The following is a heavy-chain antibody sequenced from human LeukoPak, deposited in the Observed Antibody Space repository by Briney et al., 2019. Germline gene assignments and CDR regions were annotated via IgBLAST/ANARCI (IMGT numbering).Heavy chain of an antibody. Sequence: GGSLRLSCAASGFSFSSFAMSWVRQAPGKGLEWVSSISSSSSYIYYADSVKGRFTISRGNAKNSLYLQMNSLRAEDTAVYYCARGPIALMGYDFWSGTFDLWGRGTLVTVSS. CDR1: GFSFSSFA. J-gene: IGHJ2*01. V-gene: IGHV3-21*01. CDR2: ISSSSSYI. D-gene: IGHD3-3*01. CDR3: ARGPIALMGYDFWSGTFDL.